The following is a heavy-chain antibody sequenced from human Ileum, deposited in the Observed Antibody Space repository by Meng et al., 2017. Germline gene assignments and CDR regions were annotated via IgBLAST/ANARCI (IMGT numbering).Heavy chain of an antibody. D-gene: IGHD6-13*01. CDR2: ISGSGDST. CDR1: GFTFGKAS. Sequence: EGHLLEAGGGLVQPGGCLRVSCAASGFTFGKASMSWVRQAPGKGLEWVAVISGSGDSTHYADSVKGRFTISRDNSKTTLHLQMNSLRAEDTAVYYCARGSWYTSSSYDSWGQGTLVTVSS. CDR3: ARGSWYTSSSYDS. V-gene: IGHV3-23*01. J-gene: IGHJ4*02.